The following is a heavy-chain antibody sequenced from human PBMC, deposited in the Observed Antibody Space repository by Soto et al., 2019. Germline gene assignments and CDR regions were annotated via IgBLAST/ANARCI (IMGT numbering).Heavy chain of an antibody. CDR3: ATRTRYGSTAYYYYGRDA. D-gene: IGHD3-10*01. CDR1: GGSISSSSYY. Sequence: SETLSVTCTVSGGSISSSSYYWGWIRHPPGKGLERIGSIYYSVSTYYNPSLKSRVTISVDTSKNHFSLKLSSVTAADTAVYYCATRTRYGSTAYYYYGRDAWGKQSPFLISS. J-gene: IGHJ6*04. CDR2: IYYSVST. V-gene: IGHV4-39*01.